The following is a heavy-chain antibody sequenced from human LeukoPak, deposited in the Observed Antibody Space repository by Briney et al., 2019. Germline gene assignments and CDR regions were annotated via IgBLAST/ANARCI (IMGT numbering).Heavy chain of an antibody. CDR1: GFTFSSYA. CDR3: ARDRWGSATVSGSGEYFQH. Sequence: GSLRLSCAASGFTFSSYAMHWVRQAPGKGLEWVAVISYDGSNKYYADSVKGRFTISRDNSKNTLYLQMNSLRAEDTAVYYCARDRWGSATVSGSGEYFQHWGQGTLVTVSS. J-gene: IGHJ1*01. D-gene: IGHD4-11*01. CDR2: ISYDGSNK. V-gene: IGHV3-30*01.